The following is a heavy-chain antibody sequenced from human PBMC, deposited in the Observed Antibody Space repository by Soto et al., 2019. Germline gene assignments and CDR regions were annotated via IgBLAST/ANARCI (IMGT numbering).Heavy chain of an antibody. CDR3: ARDRSVSYYYYYMDV. Sequence: EVQLVESGGGLVQPGGSLRLSCAATGFTFSSYWMSWVRQAPGKGLEWVANIKQDGSEKYYVDSVKGRFTISRDNAKNSLYLHMNSLRAEDTAVYYCARDRSVSYYYYYMDVWGKGTTVTVSS. D-gene: IGHD6-19*01. CDR1: GFTFSSYW. CDR2: IKQDGSEK. J-gene: IGHJ6*03. V-gene: IGHV3-7*01.